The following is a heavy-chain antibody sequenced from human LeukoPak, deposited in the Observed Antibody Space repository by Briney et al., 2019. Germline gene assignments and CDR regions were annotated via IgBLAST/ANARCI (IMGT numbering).Heavy chain of an antibody. D-gene: IGHD3-10*01. V-gene: IGHV4-34*01. CDR3: ARHVSHYGSGPLLYRYYGMDV. Sequence: SETLSLTCAVYGGSFSGYYWSWIRQPPGKGVEWIGEINHSGSTNYNPSLKSRVTISVDTSKNQFSLKLSSVTAADTAVYYCARHVSHYGSGPLLYRYYGMDVWGQGTTVTVSS. J-gene: IGHJ6*02. CDR2: INHSGST. CDR1: GGSFSGYY.